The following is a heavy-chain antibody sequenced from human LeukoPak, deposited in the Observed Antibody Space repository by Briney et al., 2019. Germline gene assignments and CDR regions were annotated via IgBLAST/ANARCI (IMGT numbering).Heavy chain of an antibody. CDR3: ARDLGGPDY. CDR2: ISYDGSKK. D-gene: IGHD4-23*01. V-gene: IGHV3-30*04. CDR1: GFTFSSYA. J-gene: IGHJ4*02. Sequence: GGSLRLPCAASGFTFSSYAMHWVRQAPGKGLEWVAVISYDGSKKYYADSVKGRFTISRDNSKNTLYLQMNSLRAEDTAVYYCARDLGGPDYWGQGTLVTVSS.